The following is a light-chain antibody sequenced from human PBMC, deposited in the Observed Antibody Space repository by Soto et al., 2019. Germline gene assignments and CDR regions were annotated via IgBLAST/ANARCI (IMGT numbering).Light chain of an antibody. CDR2: EVT. J-gene: IGLJ3*02. CDR1: SSDIGGYEH. Sequence: QSVLTQPPSASGSLGQSVTISCTGTSSDIGGYEHVSWYQQYPGKAPKLMIYEVTRRPSGVPDRFSGSKSGNTASLTVSGLQAEDEADYYCSSFAGSNKWFGGGTQLTVL. V-gene: IGLV2-8*01. CDR3: SSFAGSNKW.